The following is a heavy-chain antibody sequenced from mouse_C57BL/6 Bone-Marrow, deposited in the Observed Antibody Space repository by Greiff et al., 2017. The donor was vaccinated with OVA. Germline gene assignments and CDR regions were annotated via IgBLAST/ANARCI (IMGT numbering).Heavy chain of an antibody. Sequence: QVQLQQSGPELVKPGASVKISCKASGYAFSSSWMNWVKQRPGKGLEWIGRIYPGDGDTNYNGKFKGKATLTADKSSSTAYMQLSSLTSEDSAVYFCAGIYWYFDVWGTGTTVTVSS. CDR3: AGIYWYFDV. CDR2: IYPGDGDT. V-gene: IGHV1-82*01. CDR1: GYAFSSSW. J-gene: IGHJ1*03.